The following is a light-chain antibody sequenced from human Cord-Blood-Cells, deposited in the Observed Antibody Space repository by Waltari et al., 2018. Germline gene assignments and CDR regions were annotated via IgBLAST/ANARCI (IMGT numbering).Light chain of an antibody. CDR1: ALPKQY. J-gene: IGLJ3*02. CDR3: QSADSSGTCWV. CDR2: KDS. V-gene: IGLV3-25*01. Sequence: PSVSVSPGQTARITCSGDALPKQYAYWYQQKPGQAPVLVIYKDSERPSGIPARFSGSSSGTTVTLTISGVQAEDEADYYCQSADSSGTCWVFGGGTKLTVL.